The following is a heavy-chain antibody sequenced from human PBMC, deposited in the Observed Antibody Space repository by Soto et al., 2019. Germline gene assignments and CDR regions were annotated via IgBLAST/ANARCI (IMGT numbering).Heavy chain of an antibody. CDR1: GFTFSSYG. CDR3: AKGNSWSPALVLDI. CDR2: IWYDGSNK. Sequence: GGSLRLSCAASGFTFSSYGMHWARQAPGKGLEWVAVIWYDGSNKYYADSVKGRFTISRDSSKNTLYLQMNSLRAEDTAVYYCAKGNSWSPALVLDIWGQGTMVTVSS. D-gene: IGHD1-7*01. J-gene: IGHJ3*02. V-gene: IGHV3-33*06.